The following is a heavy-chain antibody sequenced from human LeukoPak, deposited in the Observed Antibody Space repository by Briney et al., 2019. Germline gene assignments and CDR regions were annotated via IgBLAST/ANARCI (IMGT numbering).Heavy chain of an antibody. V-gene: IGHV4-59*01. CDR3: ARTCSGGSCYGAFDI. J-gene: IGHJ3*02. CDR2: IYYSGST. CDR1: GGSISSYY. Sequence: SETLSLTCTVSGGSISSYYWSWIRQPPGKGLEWIGYIYYSGSTNYNPSLKSRVTISVDTSKNQFSLKLSSVTAADTAVYYCARTCSGGSCYGAFDIWGQGTMVTVSS. D-gene: IGHD2-15*01.